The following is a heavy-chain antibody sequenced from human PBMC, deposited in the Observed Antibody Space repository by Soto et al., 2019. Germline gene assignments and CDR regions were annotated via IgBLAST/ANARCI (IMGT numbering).Heavy chain of an antibody. CDR3: AKDRTFGDKWSSYLDY. J-gene: IGHJ4*02. V-gene: IGHV3-30*18. D-gene: IGHD2-15*01. CDR1: GFTFSSYG. CDR2: ISYDGSNK. Sequence: QVQLVESGGGVVQPGRSLRLSCAASGFTFSSYGMHWVRKAPGKGLEWVAVISYDGSNKYYAYSVKGRFTISRDNSTNTVYLQMNRLRAEDTAVYYCAKDRTFGDKWSSYLDYWGQGTLVTVSS.